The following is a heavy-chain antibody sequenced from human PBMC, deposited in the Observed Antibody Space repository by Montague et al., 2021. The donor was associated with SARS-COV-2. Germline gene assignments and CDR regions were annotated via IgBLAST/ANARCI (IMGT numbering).Heavy chain of an antibody. V-gene: IGHV4-61*01. CDR1: GGSVSSGSYY. CDR2: IYYSGST. CDR3: ARDPWRITIFGVVTRYGMDV. Sequence: SETLSLTCTVSGGSVSSGSYYWSWIRPPPGKGLEWIGYIYYSGSTNYNPSLKSRVTISVDTSKNQFSQKLSSVTAADTAVYYCARDPWRITIFGVVTRYGMDVWGQGTTVTVSS. D-gene: IGHD3-3*01. J-gene: IGHJ6*02.